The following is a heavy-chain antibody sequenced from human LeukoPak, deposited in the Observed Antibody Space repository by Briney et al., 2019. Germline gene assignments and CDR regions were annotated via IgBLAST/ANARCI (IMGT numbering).Heavy chain of an antibody. D-gene: IGHD2-21*01. CDR3: ARNINMWLALDY. CDR2: ISSSSSYI. J-gene: IGHJ4*02. CDR1: GFTFSSYS. Sequence: PGGSLRLSCAASGFTFSSYSMNWVRQAPGKGLEWVSSISSSSSYIYYADSVKGRFTISRDNAKNSLYLQMNSLRAEDTAVYYCARNINMWLALDYWGQGTLVTVSS. V-gene: IGHV3-21*01.